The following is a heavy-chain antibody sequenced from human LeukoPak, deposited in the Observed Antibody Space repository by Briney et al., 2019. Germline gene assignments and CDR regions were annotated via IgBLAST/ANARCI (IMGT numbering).Heavy chain of an antibody. J-gene: IGHJ4*02. CDR3: ARSPVGAYYDFWSGSNRRDYFDY. CDR2: IKQDGSEK. V-gene: IGHV3-7*01. CDR1: GFTFSSSA. D-gene: IGHD3-3*01. Sequence: GGSLRLSCAASGFTFSSSAMSWVRQAPGKGLEWVANIKQDGSEKYYVDSVKGRFTISRDNAKNSLYLQMNSLRAEDTAVYYCARSPVGAYYDFWSGSNRRDYFDYWGQGTLVTVSS.